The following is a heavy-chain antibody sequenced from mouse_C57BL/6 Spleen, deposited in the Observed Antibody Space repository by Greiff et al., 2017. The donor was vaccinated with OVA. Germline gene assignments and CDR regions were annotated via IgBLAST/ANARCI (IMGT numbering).Heavy chain of an antibody. D-gene: IGHD3-2*02. J-gene: IGHJ1*03. V-gene: IGHV1-26*01. CDR3: ARDRRLRGWYFDV. CDR2: INPNNGGT. CDR1: GYTFTDYY. Sequence: EVQLQQSGPELVKPGASVKISCKASGYTFTDYYMNWVKQSHGKSLEWIGDINPNNGGTSYNQKFKGKATLTVDKSSSTAYMELRSLTSEDSAVYYCARDRRLRGWYFDVWGTGTTVTVSS.